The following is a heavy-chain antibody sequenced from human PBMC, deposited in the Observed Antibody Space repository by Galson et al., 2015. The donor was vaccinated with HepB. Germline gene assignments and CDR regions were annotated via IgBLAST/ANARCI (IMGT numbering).Heavy chain of an antibody. D-gene: IGHD3-10*01. CDR3: AKGPVGGGWFGEV. CDR1: GFTLMTYA. CDR2: IRRNSDTT. V-gene: IGHV3-23*01. Sequence: SLRLSCAASGFTLMTYAMTWVRQAPGKGLEWVSLIRRNSDTTYYADSVKGRFTTSRDNSKNTLYLQMSSLRAEDTAVYYCAKGPVGGGWFGEVWGKGTTVTVSS. J-gene: IGHJ6*04.